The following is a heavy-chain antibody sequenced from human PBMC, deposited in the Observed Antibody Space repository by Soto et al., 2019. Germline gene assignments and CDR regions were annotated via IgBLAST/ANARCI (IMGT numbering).Heavy chain of an antibody. D-gene: IGHD5-12*01. V-gene: IGHV3-48*03. CDR3: TKEKAVMYSGYDAFDI. CDR2: ISSNGGTI. CDR1: GFTSSSYE. Sequence: PGVSLRLSCAASGFTSSSYEMDWVRQAPGKGLEWVAYISSNGGTIYYGNSVKGRFTISRDNADNSLYLQMNSLRAEDTAVYYCTKEKAVMYSGYDAFDIWGRGTMVTV. J-gene: IGHJ3*02.